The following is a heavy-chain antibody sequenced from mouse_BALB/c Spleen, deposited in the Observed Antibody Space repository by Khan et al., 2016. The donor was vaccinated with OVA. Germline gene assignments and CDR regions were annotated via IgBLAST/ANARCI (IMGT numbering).Heavy chain of an antibody. CDR3: VRDGAYHRNDGWLAY. V-gene: IGHV1-4*01. Sequence: QVQLQQSGAELARPGASVKMSCKASGYTFTNYTIHWIKKRPGQGLEWIGYINPSNGYTNYNQKFKDKATLTTDKSSTTAYLQLSSLTSDDSAVYNCVRDGAYHRNDGWLAYWGQGTLVTVSA. J-gene: IGHJ3*01. CDR1: GYTFTNYT. CDR2: INPSNGYT. D-gene: IGHD2-14*01.